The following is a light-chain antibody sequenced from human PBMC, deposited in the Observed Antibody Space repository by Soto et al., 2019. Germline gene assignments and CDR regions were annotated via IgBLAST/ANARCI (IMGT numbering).Light chain of an antibody. V-gene: IGLV2-14*03. CDR2: DVN. Sequence: QSVLTQPASVSGSPGQSITISCTGTSSDVGGYNYVSWYQQHPGKAPKLMIYDVNNRPSGVSNRFSGSKSGNTASLTISGHQAEDEADYYCSSYTSSSTLVVFGGGTKLTVL. CDR1: SSDVGGYNY. CDR3: SSYTSSSTLVV. J-gene: IGLJ2*01.